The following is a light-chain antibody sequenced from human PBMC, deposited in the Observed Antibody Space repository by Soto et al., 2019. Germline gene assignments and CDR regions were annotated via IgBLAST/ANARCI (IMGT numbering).Light chain of an antibody. J-gene: IGKJ1*01. Sequence: EIVMTQSPGTLSVSPGERATLSCRASQSVSSNLAWYQQKPGQAPRLLIYGASTRATGIPARFSGSGSGTEFALTISSLQSEDFAVYYCQQYNNWPPWTFGQGTKVDSK. V-gene: IGKV3-15*01. CDR2: GAS. CDR1: QSVSSN. CDR3: QQYNNWPPWT.